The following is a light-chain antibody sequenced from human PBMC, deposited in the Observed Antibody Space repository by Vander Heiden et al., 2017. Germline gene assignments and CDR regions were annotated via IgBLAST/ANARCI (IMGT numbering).Light chain of an antibody. J-gene: IGLJ3*02. Sequence: QPALTQPASVSGSPGQSITLSCTGTSRDVGGYNSVSWYQVHPGRAPKLMIYDVSNRPSGVSHRFSALRSGNTASLTISSLQTEDEAEYYCSSFTSSSTVVFSGGTRLTV. CDR3: SSFTSSSTVV. V-gene: IGLV2-14*01. CDR2: DVS. CDR1: SRDVGGYNS.